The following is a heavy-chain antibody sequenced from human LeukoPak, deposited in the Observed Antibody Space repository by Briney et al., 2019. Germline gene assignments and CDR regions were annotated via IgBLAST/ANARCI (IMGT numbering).Heavy chain of an antibody. CDR1: GYTFTGYY. D-gene: IGHD6-13*01. J-gene: IGHJ4*02. Sequence: ASVKVSCKASGYTFTGYYMHWVRQAPGQGLEWMGWINPNSGGTNYAQNFQGRVTMTRDTSISTAYMELSRLRSDDTAVYYCARDVEAAAGTKLDYWGQGTLVTVSS. V-gene: IGHV1-2*02. CDR2: INPNSGGT. CDR3: ARDVEAAAGTKLDY.